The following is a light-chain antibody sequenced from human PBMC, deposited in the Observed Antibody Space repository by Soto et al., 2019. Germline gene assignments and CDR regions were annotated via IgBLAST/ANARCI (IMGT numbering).Light chain of an antibody. CDR3: QSYDSSLSGSWV. Sequence: QSVLTQPPSVSGAPGQRVTISCTGSSSNIGAGYDVHWYQQLPGTAPKLLIYGNSNQPSGVPDRFSGSKSGTSASLSITGLQAEDEADYYCQSYDSSLSGSWVFGGGTKLTVI. CDR2: GNS. V-gene: IGLV1-40*01. CDR1: SSNIGAGYD. J-gene: IGLJ2*01.